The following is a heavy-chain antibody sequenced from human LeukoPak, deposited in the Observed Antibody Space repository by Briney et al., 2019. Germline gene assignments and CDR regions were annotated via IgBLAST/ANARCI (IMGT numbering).Heavy chain of an antibody. CDR3: ARDVRQIVGVDY. CDR2: ISYDGSNK. J-gene: IGHJ4*02. V-gene: IGHV3-30-3*01. D-gene: IGHD1-26*01. CDR1: GFTFSSYA. Sequence: PGGSLRLSCAASGFTFSSYAMHWVRQAPGKGLEWVAVISYDGSNKYYADSVKGRFTISRDNSKNTLYLQMNSLRAEDTAVYYCARDVRQIVGVDYWGQGTLVTVSS.